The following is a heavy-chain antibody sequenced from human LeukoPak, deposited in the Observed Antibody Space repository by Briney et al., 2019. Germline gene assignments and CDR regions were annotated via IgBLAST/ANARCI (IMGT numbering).Heavy chain of an antibody. D-gene: IGHD1-26*01. V-gene: IGHV3-23*01. CDR2: ISGSGGIT. CDR1: GLTFSTYV. Sequence: GGSLRLSCAASGLTFSTYVMSWVRQAPGKGLEWVSAISGSGGITYYADSVKGRFTSSIDNSKNTLDLQMNNLGADDKPLLYCAKGSWRYFDYWGQGTLVTVSS. J-gene: IGHJ4*02. CDR3: AKGSWRYFDY.